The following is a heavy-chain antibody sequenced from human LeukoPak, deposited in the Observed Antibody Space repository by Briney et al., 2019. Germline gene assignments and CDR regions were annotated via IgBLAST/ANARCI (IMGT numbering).Heavy chain of an antibody. CDR3: ARDRYSGSYGAYYYYYMDV. Sequence: GGSLRLSCAASGFTFSTYNMNWVRQAPGKGLEWVSSITSSSSYIYYADSVKGRFTISRDNAKNSLYLQMNSLRAEDTAVYSCARDRYSGSYGAYYYYYMDVWGKGTTVTISS. CDR2: ITSSSSYI. D-gene: IGHD1-26*01. CDR1: GFTFSTYN. J-gene: IGHJ6*03. V-gene: IGHV3-21*01.